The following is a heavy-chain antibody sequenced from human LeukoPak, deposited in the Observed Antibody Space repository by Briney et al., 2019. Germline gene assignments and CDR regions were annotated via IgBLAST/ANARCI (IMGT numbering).Heavy chain of an antibody. D-gene: IGHD3-10*01. V-gene: IGHV4-31*03. CDR2: IYYSGST. J-gene: IGHJ4*02. CDR3: ARDRLGSGSYRYFDY. Sequence: SETLSLTRTVSGGSISSGGYYWSWIRQHPGKGLEWIGYIYYSGSTYYNPSLKSRVTISVDTSKNQFSLKLSSVTAADTAVYYCARDRLGSGSYRYFDYWGQGTLVTVSS. CDR1: GGSISSGGYY.